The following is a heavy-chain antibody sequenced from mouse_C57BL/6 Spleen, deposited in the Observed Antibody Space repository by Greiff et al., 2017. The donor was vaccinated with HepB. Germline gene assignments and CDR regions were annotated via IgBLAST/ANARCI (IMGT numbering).Heavy chain of an antibody. D-gene: IGHD2-3*01. V-gene: IGHV2-2*01. Sequence: QVQLKESGPGLVQPSQSLSITCTVSGFSLTSYGVHWVRQSPGKGLEWLGVIWRGGSTDYNAAFISRLSISKENSKCQVFFKMNSLQADDAAIYYCARTDGSAWFAYWGQGTLVTVSA. CDR2: IWRGGST. CDR3: ARTDGSAWFAY. CDR1: GFSLTSYG. J-gene: IGHJ3*01.